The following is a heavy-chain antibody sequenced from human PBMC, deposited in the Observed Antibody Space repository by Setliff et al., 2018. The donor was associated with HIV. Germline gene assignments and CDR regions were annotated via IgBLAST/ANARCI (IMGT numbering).Heavy chain of an antibody. D-gene: IGHD1-26*01. CDR1: GGSISDSRYY. CDR3: ARPVEMANREFDY. J-gene: IGHJ4*02. Sequence: LSLTCTVSGGSISDSRYYWGWIRQPPGKGLEWIGNIYYSGSTYYNPSLKSRVTISVDTSKNQFSLKLSSVTAADTAVYYCARPVEMANREFDYWGQGTLVTVSS. V-gene: IGHV4-39*01. CDR2: IYYSGST.